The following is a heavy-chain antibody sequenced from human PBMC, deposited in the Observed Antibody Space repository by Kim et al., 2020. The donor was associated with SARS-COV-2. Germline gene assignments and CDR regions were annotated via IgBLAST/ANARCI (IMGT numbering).Heavy chain of an antibody. CDR2: IFPGDSET. CDR3: ARVGVFGVMSATDS. CDR1: GYDFGSFW. Sequence: GESLKISCKGSGYDFGSFWIGWVRQMPGKGLEWMALIFPGDSETKYSPAFQGQVTISVDKTSSGVFLQWNSLRASDTAKYYCARVGVFGVMSATDSWGQGTQVIVSS. D-gene: IGHD3-3*01. J-gene: IGHJ4*02. V-gene: IGHV5-51*01.